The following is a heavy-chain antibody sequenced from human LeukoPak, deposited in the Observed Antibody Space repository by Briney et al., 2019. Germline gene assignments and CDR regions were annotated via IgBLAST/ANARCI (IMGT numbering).Heavy chain of an antibody. J-gene: IGHJ4*02. CDR1: GGSISSNNYY. Sequence: SETLSLTRTVPGGSISSNNYYWGWIRQPPGKGLEWVGSIYYSGSTYYNPSLKSRVTISVDTSKNQFSLKLSSVTAADTAVYYCASRYLEWLLDYWGQGTLVTVSS. CDR2: IYYSGST. V-gene: IGHV4-39*01. D-gene: IGHD3-3*01. CDR3: ASRYLEWLLDY.